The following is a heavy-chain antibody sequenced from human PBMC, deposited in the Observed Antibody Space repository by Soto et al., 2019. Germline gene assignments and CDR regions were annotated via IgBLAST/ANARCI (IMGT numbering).Heavy chain of an antibody. Sequence: GGSLRLSCAASRLTFTDYWTPWVRQAAGKGLVWVSRINSDGSRTSYADSVTGRFTISRDNAKNTLYLQMNSLRVEDTALYYCARETYRGFYFDYWGQGTLVTGSS. CDR2: INSDGSRT. CDR1: RLTFTDYW. V-gene: IGHV3-74*01. CDR3: ARETYRGFYFDY. J-gene: IGHJ4*02. D-gene: IGHD4-4*01.